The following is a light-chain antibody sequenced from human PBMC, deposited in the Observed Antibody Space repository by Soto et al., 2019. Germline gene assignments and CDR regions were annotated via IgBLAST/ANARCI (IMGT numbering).Light chain of an antibody. CDR1: RSNIGAGYD. CDR3: AAWDDSLNGRV. Sequence: QSVLTQPPSVSGAPGQRVTISCTGSRSNIGAGYDVHWYQQLPGTAPKVLIYTNNQRPSGVPDRFSGSKSGTSASLAISGLQSEDEADYYCAAWDDSLNGRVFGTGTKVTVL. V-gene: IGLV1-40*01. CDR2: TNN. J-gene: IGLJ1*01.